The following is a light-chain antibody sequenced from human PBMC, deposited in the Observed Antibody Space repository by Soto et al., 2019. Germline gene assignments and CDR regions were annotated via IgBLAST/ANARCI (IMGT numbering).Light chain of an antibody. CDR3: QVWDSSSDPFYV. V-gene: IGLV2-14*01. J-gene: IGLJ1*01. CDR1: SSDIGGHHF. CDR2: EVT. Sequence: QSVLTQPASVSGSPGQSITISCTGTSSDIGGHHFVSWYQQQSGKAPKLVVYEVTDRPSGVSDRFSGSKSGNTASLTISGLQPEDEADYYCQVWDSSSDPFYVFGTGTKVTVL.